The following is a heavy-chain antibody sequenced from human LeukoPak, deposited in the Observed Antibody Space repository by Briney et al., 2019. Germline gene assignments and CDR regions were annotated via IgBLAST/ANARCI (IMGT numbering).Heavy chain of an antibody. J-gene: IGHJ4*02. D-gene: IGHD2-2*01. CDR1: GFSFSRYW. V-gene: IGHV3-7*01. Sequence: GGSLRLSCAASGFSFSRYWMSWVRQAPGKGLEWVANIKQDGSEKNYVESVKGRFTISRDNAKNSVYLLLNSLTPEDTAVYYCARDKYANSWSGSNFDYWGQGTLVLVSS. CDR3: ARDKYANSWSGSNFDY. CDR2: IKQDGSEK.